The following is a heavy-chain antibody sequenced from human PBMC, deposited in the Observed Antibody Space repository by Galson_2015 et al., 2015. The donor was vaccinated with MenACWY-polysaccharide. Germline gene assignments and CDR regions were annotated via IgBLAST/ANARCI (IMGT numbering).Heavy chain of an antibody. J-gene: IGHJ5*02. Sequence: SLRLSCAASAFAFANYDMTWVRQAPGMGLDWVSSITANSATTYYANSVKGRFTISRDNSKNTLYLHMNSLGAEDTAVYYCARDYRMGISGTYFGPWGQGSLVIVSS. CDR2: ITANSATT. V-gene: IGHV3-23*01. CDR3: ARDYRMGISGTYFGP. D-gene: IGHD6-13*01. CDR1: AFAFANYD.